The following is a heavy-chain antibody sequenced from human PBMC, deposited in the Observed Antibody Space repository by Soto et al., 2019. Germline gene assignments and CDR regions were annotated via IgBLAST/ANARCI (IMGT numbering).Heavy chain of an antibody. Sequence: SSETLSLTCAVYGGSFSGYYWSWIRQPPGKGLEWIGEINHSGSTNYNPSLKSRVTISVDTSKNQFSLKLSSVTAADTAVYYCARQIGRGSWSLDHWGQGTLVTVSS. D-gene: IGHD6-13*01. CDR1: GGSFSGYY. V-gene: IGHV4-34*01. J-gene: IGHJ4*02. CDR3: ARQIGRGSWSLDH. CDR2: INHSGST.